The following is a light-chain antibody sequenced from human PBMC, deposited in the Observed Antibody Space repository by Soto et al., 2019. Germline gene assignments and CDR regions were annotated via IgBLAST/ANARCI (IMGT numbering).Light chain of an antibody. V-gene: IGKV1-5*03. CDR3: QQYDVYST. Sequence: IQISQSPSTLSATVGGTVTITCRASQSIGSWLAWYQQRPGTAPKLLIYKASTLQSGVPSRFSGSGYGTVFTLTINRLQPDDSATYYCQQYDVYSTFGQGTKVEL. CDR1: QSIGSW. CDR2: KAS. J-gene: IGKJ1*01.